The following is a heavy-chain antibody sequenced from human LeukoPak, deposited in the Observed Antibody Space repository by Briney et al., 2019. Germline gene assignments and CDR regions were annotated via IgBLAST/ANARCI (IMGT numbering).Heavy chain of an antibody. V-gene: IGHV3-7*05. CDR1: GFTFNNYW. CDR2: IKQDGSEK. Sequence: PGGSLRLSCVASGFTFNNYWMNWVRQAPGKGLEWVAKIKQDGSEKFYVDSVKGRFTISRDNAKNSLYLQMNSLRAEDTAVYYCARDYGSGMDVWGQGTTVTVS. D-gene: IGHD3-10*01. CDR3: ARDYGSGMDV. J-gene: IGHJ6*02.